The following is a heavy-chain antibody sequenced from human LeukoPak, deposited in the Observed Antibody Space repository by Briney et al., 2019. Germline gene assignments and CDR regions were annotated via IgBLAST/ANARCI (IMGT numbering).Heavy chain of an antibody. CDR2: IRFDGSIK. CDR3: AKDPDIDY. V-gene: IGHV3-30*02. Sequence: PRGSLRLSCAASGFTFSSYGMHWVRQVPGKGLEWVAFIRFDGSIKYYVDSVKGRFTISRDNSKNTLYLQMNSLSIEDTAVYYCAKDPDIDYWGQGTLVTVSS. J-gene: IGHJ4*02. CDR1: GFTFSSYG.